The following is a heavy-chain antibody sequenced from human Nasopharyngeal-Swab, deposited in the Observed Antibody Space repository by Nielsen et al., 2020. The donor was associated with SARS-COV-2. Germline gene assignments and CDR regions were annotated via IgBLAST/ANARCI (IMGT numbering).Heavy chain of an antibody. D-gene: IGHD1-26*01. J-gene: IGHJ3*02. Sequence: SETLSLTCTVSGGSISSSSYYWGWIRQPPGKGLEWIGSIYYSGSTNYNPSLKSRVTISVDKSKNQFSLKLSSVTAADTAVYYCARAPRAGLGSGAFDIWGHGTMVTVSS. CDR1: GGSISSSSYY. V-gene: IGHV4-39*07. CDR3: ARAPRAGLGSGAFDI. CDR2: IYYSGST.